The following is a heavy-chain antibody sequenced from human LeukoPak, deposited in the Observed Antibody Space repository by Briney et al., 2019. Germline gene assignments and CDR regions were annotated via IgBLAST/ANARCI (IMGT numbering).Heavy chain of an antibody. CDR2: ISWNSGSI. J-gene: IGHJ3*02. Sequence: GRSLRLSCAASGFTFDDYAMHWVRQAPGKGLEWVSGISWNSGSIGYADSVKGRFTISRDNAKNSLYLQMNSLRAEDMALYYCAKDMSSSWYGEAFDIWGQGTMVTVSS. CDR3: AKDMSSSWYGEAFDI. V-gene: IGHV3-9*03. D-gene: IGHD6-13*01. CDR1: GFTFDDYA.